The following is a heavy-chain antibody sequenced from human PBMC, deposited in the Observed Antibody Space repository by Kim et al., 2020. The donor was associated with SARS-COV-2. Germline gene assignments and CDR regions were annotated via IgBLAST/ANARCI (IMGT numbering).Heavy chain of an antibody. V-gene: IGHV4-31*02. CDR2: IYNNENP. Sequence: SETLSLTFAVSGVSFSSGDYYWSWVRQHTGKGLEYFVYIYNNENPYYNPALKSRIITSIDKSKKQLSLKLNSVTAADTAAYYAAGGSCRCKGRGVWGTGT. CDR1: GVSFSSGDYY. J-gene: IGHJ6*03. CDR3: AGGSCRCKGRGV. D-gene: IGHD2-8*01.